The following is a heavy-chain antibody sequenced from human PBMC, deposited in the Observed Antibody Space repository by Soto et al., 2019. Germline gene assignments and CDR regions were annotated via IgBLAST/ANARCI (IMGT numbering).Heavy chain of an antibody. J-gene: IGHJ6*02. Sequence: QVQLVQSGAEVKKPGASVKVSCKASGYTFTSYGISWVRQAPGQGLEWMGWSSAYNGNTNYAQKLPGRATMTTGTATSTAYMELRSLRSDDTSVYYCARAYNWSLPAYYYDGMDVWGQGTTVTVSS. CDR2: SSAYNGNT. CDR3: ARAYNWSLPAYYYDGMDV. D-gene: IGHD1-20*01. CDR1: GYTFTSYG. V-gene: IGHV1-18*01.